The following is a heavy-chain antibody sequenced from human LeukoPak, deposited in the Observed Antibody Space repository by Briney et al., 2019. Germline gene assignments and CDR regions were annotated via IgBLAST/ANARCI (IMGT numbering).Heavy chain of an antibody. Sequence: GGSLRLSCAASGFTFSSYWMSWVRQAPGKGLEWVANIKQDGSEKYYVDSVKGRFTISRDNAKNSLYLQMNSLRAEDTAVYYCAREKGFWSGYPLYHYYMDVWGKGTTVTVSS. CDR3: AREKGFWSGYPLYHYYMDV. V-gene: IGHV3-7*01. D-gene: IGHD3-3*01. J-gene: IGHJ6*03. CDR1: GFTFSSYW. CDR2: IKQDGSEK.